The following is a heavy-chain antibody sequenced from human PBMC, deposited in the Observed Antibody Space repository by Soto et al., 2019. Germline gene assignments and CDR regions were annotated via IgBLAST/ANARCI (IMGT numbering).Heavy chain of an antibody. CDR1: GFSLSTSGVG. CDR2: IYWNDDK. D-gene: IGHD6-6*01. CDR3: AHRLREQLASRDYYYYYGMDV. V-gene: IGHV2-5*01. Sequence: SGPTLVNPTQTLTLTCTFSGFSLSTSGVGVGWIRQPPGKALEWLALIYWNDDKRYSPSLKSRLTITKDTSKNQVVLTMTNMDPVDTATYYCAHRLREQLASRDYYYYYGMDVWGQGTTVTVSS. J-gene: IGHJ6*02.